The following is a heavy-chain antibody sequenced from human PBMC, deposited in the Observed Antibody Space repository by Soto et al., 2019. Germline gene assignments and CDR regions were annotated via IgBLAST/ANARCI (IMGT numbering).Heavy chain of an antibody. D-gene: IGHD5-18*01. J-gene: IGHJ4*02. Sequence: QVQLQESGPGLVKPSQTLSLTCTVSGGSISSGDYYWSWIRQPPGKGLEWIGYIYYSGITYYNPSLNSRVTMSVDTSKKQFSPKLSSVTAADTAVYYCARTKDTAMVKDYWGQGTLVTVSS. CDR1: GGSISSGDYY. V-gene: IGHV4-30-4*01. CDR2: IYYSGIT. CDR3: ARTKDTAMVKDY.